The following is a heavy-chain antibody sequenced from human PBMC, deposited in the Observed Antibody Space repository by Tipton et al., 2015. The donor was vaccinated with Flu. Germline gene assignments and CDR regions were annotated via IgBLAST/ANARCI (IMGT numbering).Heavy chain of an antibody. Sequence: GSLRPSCAASGFIFSSYWMTWVRQAPGKGLEWVANIKQDGSEKYYVDSVKGRFTISRDNAKNSLYLQMNSLRAEDTAVYYCARAIGVAESYWGQGALVTVSS. V-gene: IGHV3-7*01. D-gene: IGHD6-19*01. J-gene: IGHJ4*02. CDR1: GFIFSSYW. CDR3: ARAIGVAESY. CDR2: IKQDGSEK.